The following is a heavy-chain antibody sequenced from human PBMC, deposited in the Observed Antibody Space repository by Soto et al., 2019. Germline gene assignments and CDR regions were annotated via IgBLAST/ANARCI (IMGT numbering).Heavy chain of an antibody. CDR1: GFTFSSYE. V-gene: IGHV3-48*03. CDR3: ARLGPIRFRHNWFDP. Sequence: PGGSLRLSCAASGFTFSSYEMNWVRQAPGKGLEWVSYISSSGSTIYYADSVKGRFTISRDNAKNSLYLQMNSLRAEDTAVYYCARLGPIRFRHNWFDPWGQGTLVTVSS. D-gene: IGHD3-16*01. J-gene: IGHJ5*02. CDR2: ISSSGSTI.